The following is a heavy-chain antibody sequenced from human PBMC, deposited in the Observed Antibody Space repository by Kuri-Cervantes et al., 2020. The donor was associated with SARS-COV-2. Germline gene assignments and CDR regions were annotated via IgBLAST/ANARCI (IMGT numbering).Heavy chain of an antibody. J-gene: IGHJ3*02. CDR3: ARASCSYAFDI. V-gene: IGHV4-34*01. D-gene: IGHD2-2*01. Sequence: TLSLTCAVYVGSFSGYYWSWIRQPPGKGLEWIGEINHSGSTNYNPSLKSRVTISVDKSKNQFSLKLRSVTAADTAGYYCARASCSYAFDIWGQGTMVTVSS. CDR1: VGSFSGYY. CDR2: INHSGST.